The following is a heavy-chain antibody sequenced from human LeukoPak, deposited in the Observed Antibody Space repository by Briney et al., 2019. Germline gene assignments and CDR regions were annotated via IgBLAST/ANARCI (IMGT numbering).Heavy chain of an antibody. CDR2: INHSGST. J-gene: IGHJ5*02. D-gene: IGHD6-19*01. V-gene: IGHV4-34*01. Sequence: SETLSLTCAVYGGSFSGYYWSWIRQPPGKGLEWIGEINHSGSTNYNPSLKSRVTISVDTSKNQFSLKLSSVTAADTAVYYCARHRGSGWHNWFDPWGQGTLVTVSS. CDR1: GGSFSGYY. CDR3: ARHRGSGWHNWFDP.